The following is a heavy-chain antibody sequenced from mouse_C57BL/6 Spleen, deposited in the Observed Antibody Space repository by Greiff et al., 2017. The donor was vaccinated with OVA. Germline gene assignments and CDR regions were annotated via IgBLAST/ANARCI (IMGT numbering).Heavy chain of an antibody. D-gene: IGHD2-3*01. J-gene: IGHJ1*03. CDR2: ISDGGSYT. CDR3: AREGGYDYWYFDV. Sequence: EVKLVESGGGLVKPGGSLKLSCAASGFTFSSYAMSWVRQTPETRLEWVAPISDGGSYTSYPDNVKGRFTISRDNAKNTLYLQMSHLKSEDTAMYYCAREGGYDYWYFDVWGTGTTVTVSS. V-gene: IGHV5-4*01. CDR1: GFTFSSYA.